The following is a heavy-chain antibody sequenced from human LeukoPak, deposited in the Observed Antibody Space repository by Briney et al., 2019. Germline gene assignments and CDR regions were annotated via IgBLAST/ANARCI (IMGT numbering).Heavy chain of an antibody. CDR1: GGSIYNYY. V-gene: IGHV4-59*01. CDR3: ARLQLRHCSRTSCANEFDY. Sequence: SETLSLTCSVSGGSIYNYYWGWIRQPPGKALEWIGYISYSGTTTYIPSLKSRVTILVDTSKNQFSLKLSSMTAADTAVYYCARLQLRHCSRTSCANEFDYWGQGTLVTVSS. J-gene: IGHJ4*02. D-gene: IGHD2-2*01. CDR2: ISYSGTT.